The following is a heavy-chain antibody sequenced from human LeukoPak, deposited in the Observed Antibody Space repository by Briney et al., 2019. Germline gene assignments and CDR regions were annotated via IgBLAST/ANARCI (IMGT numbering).Heavy chain of an antibody. V-gene: IGHV3-48*03. D-gene: IGHD2-15*01. CDR1: GFTFNDYE. J-gene: IGHJ5*02. CDR3: GSCSGGSCHSGWFDP. Sequence: GGSLRLSCAASGFTFNDYEMTWVRQAPGKGLEWISYISSSGSITSHADSVKGRFTISRDNAKNSLYLQMNSLRAEDTAVYYCGSCSGGSCHSGWFDPWGQGTLVTVSS. CDR2: ISSSGSIT.